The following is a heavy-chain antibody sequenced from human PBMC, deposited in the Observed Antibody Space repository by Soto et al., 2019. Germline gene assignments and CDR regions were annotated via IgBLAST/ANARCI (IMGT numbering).Heavy chain of an antibody. CDR1: GFSLTSRPMG. J-gene: IGHJ4*02. D-gene: IGHD1-1*01. CDR3: AHRLSGYNWNGGYFDY. V-gene: IGHV2-5*02. CDR2: IYWDDDK. Sequence: QITLKKSAPTRVKPTQTLTLTCTFSGFSLTSRPMGVGWIRQPPGKALEWLAFIYWDDDKRYSPSLRSRLSITKDTSGNQVVLTMTNMDPVDTATYYCAHRLSGYNWNGGYFDYWGQGALVTVSS.